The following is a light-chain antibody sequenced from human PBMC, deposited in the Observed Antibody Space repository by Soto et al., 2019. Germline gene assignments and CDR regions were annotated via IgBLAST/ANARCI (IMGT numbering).Light chain of an antibody. CDR1: QSVSSN. V-gene: IGKV3-15*01. CDR2: GAS. J-gene: IGKJ1*01. Sequence: EIVMTQSPATLSVSPGERATLSCRASQSVSSNLAWYQQKPGQAPRLLIYGASTRATGIPARFSGSRSGTEFTLTISSLQCEDFAVYYCQQYNNWPQTFGQGNKVEIK. CDR3: QQYNNWPQT.